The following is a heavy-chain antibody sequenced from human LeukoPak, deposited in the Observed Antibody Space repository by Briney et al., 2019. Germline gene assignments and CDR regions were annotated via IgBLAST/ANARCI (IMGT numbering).Heavy chain of an antibody. CDR1: GGSISSGGHS. J-gene: IGHJ4*02. Sequence: SETLSLTCAVSGGSISSGGHSWSWIRQPPGKGLEWIGYIYHSGSTYYNPSLRSRVTISVDRSKNQFSLKLSSVTAADTAVYYCARGGQLLTHFDYWGQGTLVTVSS. CDR2: IYHSGST. D-gene: IGHD2-2*01. CDR3: ARGGQLLTHFDY. V-gene: IGHV4-30-2*01.